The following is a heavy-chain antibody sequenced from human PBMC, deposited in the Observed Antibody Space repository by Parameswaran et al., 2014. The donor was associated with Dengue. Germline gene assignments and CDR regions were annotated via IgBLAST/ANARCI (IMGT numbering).Heavy chain of an antibody. V-gene: IGHV4-31*02. CDR2: IYYSGST. CDR3: ARVRGLELRDFDL. D-gene: IGHD1-7*01. J-gene: IGHJ2*01. Sequence: WIRQPPGKGLEWIGYIYYSGSTYYNPSLKSRVTISVDTSKNQFSLKLSSVTAADTAVYYCARVRGLELRDFDLWGRGTLVTVSS.